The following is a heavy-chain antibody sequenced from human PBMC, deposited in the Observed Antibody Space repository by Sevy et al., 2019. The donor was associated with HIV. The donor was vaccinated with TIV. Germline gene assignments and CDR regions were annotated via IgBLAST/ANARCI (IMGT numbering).Heavy chain of an antibody. J-gene: IGHJ4*02. CDR2: ISYNGRNQ. V-gene: IGHV3-30*04. Sequence: GGSLRLSCAASGFSLSDHAVSWVRQTPGKGLEWLAVISYNGRNQYYADSVKGRFTISKDDSKNTLYLQLNSLGAEDTAVYYCARFVGYCNGGRCSIIDFWGQGTLVTVSS. CDR3: ARFVGYCNGGRCSIIDF. CDR1: GFSLSDHA. D-gene: IGHD2-15*01.